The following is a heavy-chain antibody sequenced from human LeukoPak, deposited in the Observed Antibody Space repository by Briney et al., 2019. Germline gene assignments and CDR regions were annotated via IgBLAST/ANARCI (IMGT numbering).Heavy chain of an antibody. D-gene: IGHD2-2*01. CDR1: GYTFTSYY. J-gene: IGHJ6*02. CDR3: ARTTAAENYYYYGMDV. Sequence: ASVKVSCKASGYTFTSYYMHWVRQAPGQGLEWMGIINPSGGSTSYAQKFQGRVTITADKSTSTAYMELSSLRSEDTAVYNCARTTAAENYYYYGMDVWGQGTTVTVSS. CDR2: INPSGGST. V-gene: IGHV1-46*01.